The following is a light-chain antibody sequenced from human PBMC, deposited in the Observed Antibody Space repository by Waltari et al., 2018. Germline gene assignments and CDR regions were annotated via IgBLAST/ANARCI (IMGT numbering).Light chain of an antibody. CDR1: QSVSSSY. CDR3: QQYGSSLSIT. Sequence: EIVLTQSPGNLSLSPGERATLSCRASQSVSSSYLAWYQQKPGQAPRLLIYGASSRATGIPDRFSGSGSGTDFTLTISRLEPEDFAVYYCQQYGSSLSITFGQGTRLEIK. CDR2: GAS. J-gene: IGKJ5*01. V-gene: IGKV3-20*01.